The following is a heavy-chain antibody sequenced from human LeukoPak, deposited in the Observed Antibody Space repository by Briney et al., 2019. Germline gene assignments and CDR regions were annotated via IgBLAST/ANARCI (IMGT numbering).Heavy chain of an antibody. Sequence: SETLSLTCTVSGYSISTGYYWDWIRQPPGKGLEWIGTFYHGGSTNYNPSLKSRVTISVDTSKNQFSLKLSSVTAADTAVYYCASGRYFDWLTSVKAFDYWGQGILVTVSS. CDR2: FYHGGST. CDR3: ASGRYFDWLTSVKAFDY. V-gene: IGHV4-38-2*02. CDR1: GYSISTGYY. D-gene: IGHD3-9*01. J-gene: IGHJ4*02.